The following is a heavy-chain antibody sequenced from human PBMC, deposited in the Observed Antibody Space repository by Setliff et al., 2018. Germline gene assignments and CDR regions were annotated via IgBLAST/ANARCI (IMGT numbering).Heavy chain of an antibody. CDR3: ATTGTYRYFDY. D-gene: IGHD1-1*01. J-gene: IGHJ4*02. CDR1: GDSISSSRYY. Sequence: ASETLSLTCTVSGDSISSSRYYWAWIRQPPGKGLEWIGNIYYSGTTYSNPSLKSRVTMSVGTSKNQFSLRLNSVTASDTAVYYCATTGTYRYFDYWGQGTLVTVSS. V-gene: IGHV4-39*01. CDR2: IYYSGTT.